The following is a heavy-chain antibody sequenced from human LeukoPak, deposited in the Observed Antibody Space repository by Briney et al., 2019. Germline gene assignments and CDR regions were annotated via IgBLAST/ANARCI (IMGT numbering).Heavy chain of an antibody. J-gene: IGHJ5*02. D-gene: IGHD2-2*01. CDR3: ARRRCSSISCSIDPSGNWFDP. CDR2: IYNGGSNEHYPS. Sequence: SETLSLTCTVSGDSIRDYVWNWIRQPPGKGLEWIGYIYNGGSNEHYPSHYNPSLNSRATISLLPSKNQFSLKLSSVTAADTAVYYCARRRCSSISCSIDPSGNWFDPWGQGTLVTVSS. V-gene: IGHV4-59*08. CDR1: GDSIRDYV.